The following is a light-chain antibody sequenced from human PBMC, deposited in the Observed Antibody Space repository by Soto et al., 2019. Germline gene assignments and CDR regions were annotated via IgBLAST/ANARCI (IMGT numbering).Light chain of an antibody. J-gene: IGKJ1*01. V-gene: IGKV1-5*01. CDR3: QQHLGRHT. CDR2: DAS. CDR1: QSIDNW. Sequence: DIQMTQSPSSLSASIGDRVTITCRASQSIDNWLAWYQQKPGKAPQLLIYDASVRATGIPARFSGSGSGTDFTLTISSLEPEDSAAYYCQQHLGRHTFGQGTKVDIK.